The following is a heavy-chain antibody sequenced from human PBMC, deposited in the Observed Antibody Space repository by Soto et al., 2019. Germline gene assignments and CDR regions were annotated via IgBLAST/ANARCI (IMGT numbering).Heavy chain of an antibody. Sequence: SVKVSCKASGGTFSSYAISWVRQAPGQGLEWMGGIIPIFGTANYAQKFQGRVTITADESTSTAYMELSSLRSEDTAVYYCARSGPLFAAAGRSEYYYYGMDVWGQGTTVTVSS. CDR2: IIPIFGTA. J-gene: IGHJ6*02. CDR3: ARSGPLFAAAGRSEYYYYGMDV. CDR1: GGTFSSYA. D-gene: IGHD6-13*01. V-gene: IGHV1-69*13.